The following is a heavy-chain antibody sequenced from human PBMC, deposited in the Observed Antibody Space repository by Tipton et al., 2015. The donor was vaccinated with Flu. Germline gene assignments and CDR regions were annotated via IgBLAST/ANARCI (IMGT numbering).Heavy chain of an antibody. Sequence: TLSLTCAVYGRSLSGYYLSWIRQPPGKGLEWIGEINHSGGSNYNPSLKSRVTISVDTSKNQVSLNLGSVTAADTAFYYCARSDYYVSDHHWGQGTLVTVSS. CDR2: INHSGGS. J-gene: IGHJ1*01. D-gene: IGHD3-10*01. V-gene: IGHV4-34*01. CDR1: GRSLSGYY. CDR3: ARSDYYVSDHH.